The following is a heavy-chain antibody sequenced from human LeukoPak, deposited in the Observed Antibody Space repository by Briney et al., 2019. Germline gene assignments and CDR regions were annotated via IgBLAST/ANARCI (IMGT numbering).Heavy chain of an antibody. Sequence: GASVKVSCKASGGTFSYFAISWVRQAPGQGLEWMGGIIPIFGTADYAQKFQGRVTITADESTTTAYMELSRLRSEDTAVYYCARRGYSGHGAAFDPWGQGTLVTVSS. CDR2: IIPIFGTA. J-gene: IGHJ5*02. D-gene: IGHD5-12*01. CDR1: GGTFSYFA. V-gene: IGHV1-69*13. CDR3: ARRGYSGHGAAFDP.